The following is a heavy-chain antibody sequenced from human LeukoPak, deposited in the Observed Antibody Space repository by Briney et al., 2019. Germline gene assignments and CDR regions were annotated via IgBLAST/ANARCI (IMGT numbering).Heavy chain of an antibody. J-gene: IGHJ4*02. CDR1: GGSISSSSYY. CDR2: IYYSGST. D-gene: IGHD5-24*01. Sequence: QASETLSLTCTVSGGSISSSSYYWGWIRQPPGKGLEWIGSIYYSGSTYYNPSLKSRVTISVDTSKHQFSLKLSSVTAADTAVYYCARVGMATSYFDYWGQGTLVTVSS. CDR3: ARVGMATSYFDY. V-gene: IGHV4-39*07.